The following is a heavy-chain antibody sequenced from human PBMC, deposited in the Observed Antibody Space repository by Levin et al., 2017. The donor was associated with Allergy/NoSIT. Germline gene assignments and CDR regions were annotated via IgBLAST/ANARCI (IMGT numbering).Heavy chain of an antibody. Sequence: SVKVSCKPSGGTFSSYAIGWVRQAPGQGLEWMGGIIPLFGTTNYAQSFQGRVTITADESTSTAYMELSSLRSEDTAVYYCAKVGGGLGSYVAEGPRWFDPWGQGTLVTVSS. CDR3: AKVGGGLGSYVAEGPRWFDP. CDR1: GGTFSSYA. J-gene: IGHJ5*02. CDR2: IIPLFGTT. V-gene: IGHV1-69*13. D-gene: IGHD3/OR15-3a*01.